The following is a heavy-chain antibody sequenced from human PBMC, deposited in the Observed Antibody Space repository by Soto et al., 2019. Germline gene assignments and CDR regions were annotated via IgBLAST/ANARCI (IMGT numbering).Heavy chain of an antibody. J-gene: IGHJ4*02. CDR1: EFTFDDYA. Sequence: EVQLVESGGGLVHPGGSLRLSCAASEFTFDDYAMHWVRQAPGKGLEWVAFISWSSVYTGYADSVKGRFTISRDNAKNSLYLEMNSVGPAESACYYSVKDCSLSSEVRTYDFDVWGQGTTVTVSS. V-gene: IGHV3-9*01. D-gene: IGHD3-22*01. CDR3: VKDCSLSSEVRTYDFDV. CDR2: ISWSSVYT.